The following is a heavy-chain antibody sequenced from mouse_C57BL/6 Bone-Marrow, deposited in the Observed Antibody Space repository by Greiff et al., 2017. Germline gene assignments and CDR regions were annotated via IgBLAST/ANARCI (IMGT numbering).Heavy chain of an antibody. V-gene: IGHV1-9*01. Sequence: QVQLQQSGAELMKPGASVKLSCKASGYTFTGYWIEWVKQRPGHGLEWIGEIFPGGGSTNYNEKFKGKATFTADTSSNTAYMQLSSLTTEDAAIYDCARRANGNYGMDYWGQGTGVTVSA. CDR1: GYTFTGYW. CDR2: IFPGGGST. CDR3: ARRANGNYGMDY. J-gene: IGHJ4*01. D-gene: IGHD2-1*01.